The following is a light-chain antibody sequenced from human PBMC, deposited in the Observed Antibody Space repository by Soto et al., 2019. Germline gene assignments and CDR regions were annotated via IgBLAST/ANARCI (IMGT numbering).Light chain of an antibody. Sequence: DIPMTQSPSSLSASVGDRVTITCQASQDISNYLNWYQQKPGKAPKLLICEASNLETGVPSRFSGSGSGTDFTFTISSLQPEDIATYYCQQYDNLPLTFGGGTKVEIK. CDR1: QDISNY. J-gene: IGKJ4*01. V-gene: IGKV1-33*01. CDR2: EAS. CDR3: QQYDNLPLT.